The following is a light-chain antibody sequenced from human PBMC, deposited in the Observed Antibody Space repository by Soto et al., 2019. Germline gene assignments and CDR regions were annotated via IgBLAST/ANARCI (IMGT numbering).Light chain of an antibody. J-gene: IGLJ1*01. Sequence: SALAQPASVSGSPGQSITISCTGTSSDVGAYNYVSWFQQHPGKAPKVMIYEVSNRPSGVSNRFSGSKSGNTASLTISGLQAEDEADYYCTSYRSNSYVFGTGTKVTVL. CDR3: TSYRSNSYV. CDR2: EVS. CDR1: SSDVGAYNY. V-gene: IGLV2-14*01.